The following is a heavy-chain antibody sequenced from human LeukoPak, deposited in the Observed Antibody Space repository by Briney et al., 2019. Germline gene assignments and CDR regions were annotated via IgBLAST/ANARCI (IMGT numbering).Heavy chain of an antibody. CDR1: GYTFTSYD. J-gene: IGHJ6*03. V-gene: IGHV1-8*01. Sequence: ASVKVSCKASGYTFTSYDINWVRQATGQGLEWMGWMNPNSGNTGYAQKFQGRVTMTRNTSISTAYMELSSLRSEDTAVHYCARGDSSSWYAYYYYYMDVWGKGTTVTISS. D-gene: IGHD6-13*01. CDR3: ARGDSSSWYAYYYYYMDV. CDR2: MNPNSGNT.